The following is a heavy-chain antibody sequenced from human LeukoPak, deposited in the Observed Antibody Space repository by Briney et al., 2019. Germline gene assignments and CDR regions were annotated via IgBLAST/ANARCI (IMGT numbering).Heavy chain of an antibody. V-gene: IGHV1-2*02. CDR1: GYTLTGYY. CDR3: ARSNTGVVNWFDP. J-gene: IGHJ5*02. CDR2: INPNSGGT. D-gene: IGHD2-15*01. Sequence: GASVRVSCKASGYTLTGYYMHWVRQAPGQGLEWMGWINPNSGGTNYAQKFQGRVTMTRDTSISTAYMELSSLRSEDTAVYYCARSNTGVVNWFDPWGQGTLVTVSS.